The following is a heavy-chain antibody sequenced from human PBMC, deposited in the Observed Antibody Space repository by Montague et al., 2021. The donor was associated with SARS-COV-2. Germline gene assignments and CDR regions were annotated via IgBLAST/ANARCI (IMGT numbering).Heavy chain of an antibody. CDR3: AQTLHDILTGYNSVDY. Sequence: PALGKPTQTLTLTCTFSGFSLSTSGMCVSWIRQPPGKALEWLALIDWDDDKYYSTSLKTRLTISKDTSKNQVSLTMTNMDPVDTATYYCAQTLHDILTGYNSVDYWGQGTLVTVSA. D-gene: IGHD3-9*01. CDR2: IDWDDDK. V-gene: IGHV2-70*01. J-gene: IGHJ4*02. CDR1: GFSLSTSGMC.